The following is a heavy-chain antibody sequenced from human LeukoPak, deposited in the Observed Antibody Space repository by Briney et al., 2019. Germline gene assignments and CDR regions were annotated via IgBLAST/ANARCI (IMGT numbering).Heavy chain of an antibody. CDR3: TSLRTAVPHAGEAYDI. CDR1: GSTFSSYW. Sequence: GGSLRLSCEASGSTFSSYWMSWVRQAPGKGPEWVANIKQDGSDKYYADSVKGRFTVSRDNAKNSLYLQMNSLRAEDTAVYYCTSLRTAVPHAGEAYDIWGQGTLVTVSS. J-gene: IGHJ3*02. D-gene: IGHD3-10*01. CDR2: IKQDGSDK. V-gene: IGHV3-7*01.